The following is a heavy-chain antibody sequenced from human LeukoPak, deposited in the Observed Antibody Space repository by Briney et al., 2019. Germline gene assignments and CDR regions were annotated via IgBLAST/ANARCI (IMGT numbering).Heavy chain of an antibody. D-gene: IGHD1-1*01. V-gene: IGHV4-59*01. Sequence: SETLSLTCSVSGGSISSYYWSWIRQPPGKGLEWIGYIYYTGSTNYNPSLKSRVTISVDTSKNQFSLKLSSVTAADTAVYYCARDRNDNWFDPWGQGTLVTVSS. CDR3: ARDRNDNWFDP. CDR1: GGSISSYY. J-gene: IGHJ5*02. CDR2: IYYTGST.